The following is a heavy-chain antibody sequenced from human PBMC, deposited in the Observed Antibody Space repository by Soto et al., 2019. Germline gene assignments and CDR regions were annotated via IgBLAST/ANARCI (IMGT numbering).Heavy chain of an antibody. CDR3: ARDRYCSGDGCYPNDS. V-gene: IGHV1-46*01. CDR1: GYTFTNYY. J-gene: IGHJ4*02. CDR2: INPSGGST. Sequence: ASVKVSCKASGYTFTNYYMHWVRQAPGQGLEWMGIINPSGGSTTYAQKFQGRVTMTRDTSTSTVYMELSSLRSEDTAVYYCARDRYCSGDGCYPNDSWGQGTLVTVSS. D-gene: IGHD2-15*01.